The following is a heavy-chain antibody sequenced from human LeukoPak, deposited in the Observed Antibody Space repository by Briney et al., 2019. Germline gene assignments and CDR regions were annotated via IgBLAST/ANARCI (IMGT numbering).Heavy chain of an antibody. CDR3: AREGYYGSGSPPSSYFDY. J-gene: IGHJ4*02. CDR2: TSSDLNVK. V-gene: IGHV3-30-3*01. Sequence: GGSLRLSCAASGFTFRNYVIHWVRQAPDKGLEWVAVTSSDLNVKLYADSVKGRFTISRDNSRSTLYLQMNSLRPEDTAIYYCAREGYYGSGSPPSSYFDYWGQGTLVTVSS. CDR1: GFTFRNYV. D-gene: IGHD3-10*01.